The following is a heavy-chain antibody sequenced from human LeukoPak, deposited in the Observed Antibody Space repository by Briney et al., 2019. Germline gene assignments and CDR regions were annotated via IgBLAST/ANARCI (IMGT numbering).Heavy chain of an antibody. J-gene: IGHJ4*02. CDR3: ARGTTIFGVAPPDY. D-gene: IGHD3-3*01. V-gene: IGHV1-2*02. CDR2: INPNSGGA. CDR1: GYTFTGYY. Sequence: ASVKVSCKASGYTFTGYYIHWVRQAPGQGLEWRGWINPNSGGANYAQKFQGSITMTRDTSISTAYMEPSRLRSDDTAVYYCARGTTIFGVAPPDYWGQGTLVTVSS.